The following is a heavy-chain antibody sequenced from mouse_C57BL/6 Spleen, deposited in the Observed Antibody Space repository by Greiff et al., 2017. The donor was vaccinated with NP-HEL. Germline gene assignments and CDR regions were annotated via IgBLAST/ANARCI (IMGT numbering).Heavy chain of an antibody. CDR2: IHPSDSVT. CDR1: GYTFTSYW. J-gene: IGHJ1*03. Sequence: QVQLQQPGAELVKPGASVKVSCKASGYTFTSYWMHWVKQRPGQGLEWIGRIHPSDSVTNSIQKFTGKATLPVDNSSSTAYMQLSSLRSEDSAVYFCAMTSSISTVVAWYFDVWGKGTTVTVSS. CDR3: AMTSSISTVVAWYFDV. V-gene: IGHV1-74*01. D-gene: IGHD1-1*01.